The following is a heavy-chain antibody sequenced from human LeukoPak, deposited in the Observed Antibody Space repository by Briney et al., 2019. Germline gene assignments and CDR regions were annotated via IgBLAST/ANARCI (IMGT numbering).Heavy chain of an antibody. D-gene: IGHD3-9*01. V-gene: IGHV3-30*04. J-gene: IGHJ4*02. CDR2: ISYDGSNK. Sequence: PGGSLRLSCAASGFTFSSYAMHWVRQAPGKGLEWVAVISYDGSNKYYADSVKGRFTISRDNSKNTLYLQMNSLRAEDTAVYYCAKEGYYDILTGYPSYFDYWGQGTLVTVSS. CDR3: AKEGYYDILTGYPSYFDY. CDR1: GFTFSSYA.